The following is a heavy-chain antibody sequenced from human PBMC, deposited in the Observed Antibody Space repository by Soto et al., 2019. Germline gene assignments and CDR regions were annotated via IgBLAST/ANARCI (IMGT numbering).Heavy chain of an antibody. CDR1: GFTFSSAW. CDR2: INTDGSGT. J-gene: IGHJ4*02. Sequence: PRGSLTLSCAASGFTFSSAWIHWVCQAPGKGLVWVSRINTDGSGTTYADSVKGRFTISRDNAKNMVYLQMNSLRAEDTAVYYCARHRPGPQHYFDNRGLGNMVT. V-gene: IGHV3-74*01. D-gene: IGHD6-6*01. CDR3: ARHRPGPQHYFDN.